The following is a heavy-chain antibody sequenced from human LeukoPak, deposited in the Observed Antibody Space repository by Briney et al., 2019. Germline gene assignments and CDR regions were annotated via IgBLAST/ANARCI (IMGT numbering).Heavy chain of an antibody. CDR1: GFTFSSYA. D-gene: IGHD3-3*01. V-gene: IGHV3-30-3*01. J-gene: IGHJ4*02. CDR2: ISYDGSNK. Sequence: PGGSLRLSCAASGFTFSSYAMHWVRQAPGKGLEWVAVISYDGSNKYYADSVKGRFTISRDNSKNTLYLQMNSLRAEDTAVYYCASHYDFWSGYYPPFDYRGQGTLVTVSS. CDR3: ASHYDFWSGYYPPFDY.